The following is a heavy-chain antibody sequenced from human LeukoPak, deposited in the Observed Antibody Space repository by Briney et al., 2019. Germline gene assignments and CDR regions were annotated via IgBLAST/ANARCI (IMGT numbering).Heavy chain of an antibody. CDR1: GYSFTSYW. D-gene: IGHD3-22*01. V-gene: IGHV5-51*01. CDR2: IYPGDSDT. CDR3: ARHGPDYYDSSGYYIRANWFDP. Sequence: GESLKISCKGSGYSFTSYWIGWVRQMPGKGLEWMGIIYPGDSDTRYSPSFQGQVTISADKSISTACLQWSSLKASDTAMYYCARHGPDYYDSSGYYIRANWFDPWGQGILVTVSS. J-gene: IGHJ5*02.